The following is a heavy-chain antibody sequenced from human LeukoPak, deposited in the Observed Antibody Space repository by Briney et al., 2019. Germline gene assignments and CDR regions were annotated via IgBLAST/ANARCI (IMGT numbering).Heavy chain of an antibody. CDR1: GGSFSGYY. Sequence: PSETLSLTCAVYGGSFSGYYWSWIRQPPGKGLELIGEINHSGSTSYNPSLKSRVTISVDTSKNQFSLKLSSVTAADTAVYYCARKKYYDILTGLYNWFDPWGQGTLVTVSS. CDR3: ARKKYYDILTGLYNWFDP. J-gene: IGHJ5*02. D-gene: IGHD3-9*01. CDR2: INHSGST. V-gene: IGHV4-34*01.